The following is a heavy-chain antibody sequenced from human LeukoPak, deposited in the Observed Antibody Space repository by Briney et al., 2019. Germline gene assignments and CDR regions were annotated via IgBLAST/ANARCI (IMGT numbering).Heavy chain of an antibody. J-gene: IGHJ5*02. Sequence: GASVKVSCKASGYTFTSNDINWVRQATGQGLEWMGWMNPNSGNTGYAQKFQGRVTMTRSTSISTAYMELSSLRSEDTAVYYCARVSSSGWPWDWFDPWGQGTLVTVSS. D-gene: IGHD6-13*01. V-gene: IGHV1-8*02. CDR2: MNPNSGNT. CDR3: ARVSSSGWPWDWFDP. CDR1: GYTFTSND.